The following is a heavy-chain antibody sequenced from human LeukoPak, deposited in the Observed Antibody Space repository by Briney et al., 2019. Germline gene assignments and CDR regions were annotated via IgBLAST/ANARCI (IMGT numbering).Heavy chain of an antibody. CDR3: ARQMDTHYWYFDL. V-gene: IGHV3-30*03. CDR1: GFTFSSFG. D-gene: IGHD2-8*01. CDR2: ISYDGGMR. Sequence: GRSLRLSCAASGFTFSSFGMHWVRQAPGKGLEWVAVISYDGGMREYADSVKGRFTVSRDNSKNTVYLQMDSPRAEDTDLYFCARQMDTHYWYFDLWGRGTLVTVSS. J-gene: IGHJ2*01.